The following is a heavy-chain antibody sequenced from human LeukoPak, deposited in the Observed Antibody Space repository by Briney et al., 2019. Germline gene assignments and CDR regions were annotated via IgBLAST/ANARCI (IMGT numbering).Heavy chain of an antibody. CDR2: IHSRGNT. J-gene: IGHJ4*02. CDR1: GGSISGYF. V-gene: IGHV4-59*01. Sequence: SETLSLTCTVSGGSISGYFWSWIRQPPGQGLEWLGYIHSRGNTKYNPSLTSRLSISVDMSKNQFSLRLTSVTAADTAIYYCARHYGSGTYPLDYWGQGTLVTVSS. CDR3: ARHYGSGTYPLDY. D-gene: IGHD3-10*01.